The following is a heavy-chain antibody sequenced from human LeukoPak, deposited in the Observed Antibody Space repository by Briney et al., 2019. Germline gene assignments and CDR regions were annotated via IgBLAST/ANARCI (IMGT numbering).Heavy chain of an antibody. CDR2: ISYDGSNK. Sequence: PGGSLRLSCAASGFTFSTYGMHWVRQAPGKGLEWVAVISYDGSNKYYGDSVKGRFTISRDNPKNTLYLQMNSLRAEDTAVYYCARGLVAGTGIYYYYYYGMDVWGQGTTVTVSS. D-gene: IGHD6-19*01. CDR1: GFTFSTYG. J-gene: IGHJ6*02. CDR3: ARGLVAGTGIYYYYYYGMDV. V-gene: IGHV3-30*03.